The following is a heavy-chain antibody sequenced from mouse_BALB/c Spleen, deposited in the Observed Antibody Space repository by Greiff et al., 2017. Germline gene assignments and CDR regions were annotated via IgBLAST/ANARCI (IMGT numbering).Heavy chain of an antibody. J-gene: IGHJ2*01. CDR2: IDPANGNT. Sequence: VQLQQSGAELVKPGASVKLSCTASGFNIKDTYMHWVKQRPEQGLEWIGRIDPANGNTKYDPKFQGKATITADTSSNTAYLQLSSLTSEDTAVYYCAPITAVVASYYFDYWGQGTTLTVSA. V-gene: IGHV14-3*02. D-gene: IGHD1-1*01. CDR3: APITAVVASYYFDY. CDR1: GFNIKDTY.